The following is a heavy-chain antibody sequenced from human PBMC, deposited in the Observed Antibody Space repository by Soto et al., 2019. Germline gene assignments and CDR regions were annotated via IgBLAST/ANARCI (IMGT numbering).Heavy chain of an antibody. J-gene: IGHJ4*02. D-gene: IGHD3-3*01. Sequence: QLQLHESGPGLVKPSETLSLTCSVSGGSISSNNYYWGWIRQPPGNGLEWIGNIYYNGFTYYNPSLKSRVTISVDTSKNQFSLKLTSVTATDTAVYYCARQGDFWSGSGDFDYWGQGILVPVSS. CDR1: GGSISSNNYY. CDR3: ARQGDFWSGSGDFDY. CDR2: IYYNGFT. V-gene: IGHV4-39*01.